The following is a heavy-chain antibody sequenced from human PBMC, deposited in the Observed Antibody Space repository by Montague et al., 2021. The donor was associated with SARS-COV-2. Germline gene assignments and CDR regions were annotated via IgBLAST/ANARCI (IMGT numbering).Heavy chain of an antibody. CDR2: VYYTGGT. D-gene: IGHD2-15*01. J-gene: IGHJ6*02. Sequence: SETLSLTCSISGGSINSFYWNWIRQSPGKGLEWIGYVYYTGGTNYNPSLKSRATISVDTSKNQFSLTVGSVTAADTAVYYCARAGGGSSYKYYGLDVWGQGTTVTVSS. V-gene: IGHV4-59*01. CDR1: GGSINSFY. CDR3: ARAGGGSSYKYYGLDV.